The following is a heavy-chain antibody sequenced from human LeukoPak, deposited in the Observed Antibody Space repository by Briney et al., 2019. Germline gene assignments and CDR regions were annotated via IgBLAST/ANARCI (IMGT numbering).Heavy chain of an antibody. D-gene: IGHD5-18*01. J-gene: IGHJ6*03. Sequence: PSETLSLTGAVYGGSFSNYYWSWIRQPPGKGLEWIGEINHSGTTKYNPSLKSRVTISVDTSKNQFSLKLSSVTAADTAVYYCARDRPRLRGYSYGYYYYMDVWGKGTTVTVSS. CDR1: GGSFSNYY. CDR2: INHSGTT. CDR3: ARDRPRLRGYSYGYYYYMDV. V-gene: IGHV4-34*01.